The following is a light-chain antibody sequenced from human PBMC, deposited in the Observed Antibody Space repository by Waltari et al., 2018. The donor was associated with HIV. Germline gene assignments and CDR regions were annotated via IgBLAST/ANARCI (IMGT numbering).Light chain of an antibody. CDR3: QVWDSSSDHVV. CDR1: NIGSKT. J-gene: IGLJ2*01. Sequence: SFVLTQPPSMSVAPGKTASITCWGNNIGSKTVHWYQQKAGQAPLVVIYDNSDRPSGIPERFSGSNSGNTATLTITRVGAGDEADYYCQVWDSSSDHVVFGGGTKLTIL. V-gene: IGLV3-21*04. CDR2: DNS.